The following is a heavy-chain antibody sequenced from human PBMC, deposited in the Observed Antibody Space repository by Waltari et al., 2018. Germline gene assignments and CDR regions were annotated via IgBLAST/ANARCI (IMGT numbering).Heavy chain of an antibody. CDR2: ISDSGVIT. CDR3: ARHLYSIDYLELAK. CDR1: GFNFISYA. Sequence: EEHLLESGGGLAQPGGSLRLSCAASGFNFISYAMSWVRQAHGKGLEWVSGISDSGVITKYADSVKGRFTVSRDNSKNTVFLHLNSLRAEDTAIYYCARHLYSIDYLELAKWGQGTLVTVSS. J-gene: IGHJ4*02. V-gene: IGHV3-23*01. D-gene: IGHD3-22*01.